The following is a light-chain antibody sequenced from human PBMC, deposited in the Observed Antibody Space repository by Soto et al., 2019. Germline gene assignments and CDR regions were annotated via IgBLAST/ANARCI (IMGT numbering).Light chain of an antibody. Sequence: QSVLTQPASVSGSPGQSITISCTGTSSDVGGYKYVSWYQQHPGKAPKLMIYEVSNRPSGVSNRFSGSKSGNTASLTISGLQAEDEADYYCCSYTSSNTRVFGGGTQLTVL. J-gene: IGLJ3*02. CDR1: SSDVGGYKY. CDR3: CSYTSSNTRV. CDR2: EVS. V-gene: IGLV2-14*01.